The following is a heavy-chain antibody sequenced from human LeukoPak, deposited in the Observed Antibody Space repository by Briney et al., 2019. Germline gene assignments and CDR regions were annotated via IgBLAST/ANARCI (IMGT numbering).Heavy chain of an antibody. Sequence: ASVKVSCKASGGTFSSYAISWARQAPGQGLEWMGGIIPIFGTANYAQKFQGRVTITADESTSTAYMELSSLRSEDTAVYYCARGRSGYYYYMDVWGKGTTVTISS. V-gene: IGHV1-69*13. D-gene: IGHD3-10*01. CDR3: ARGRSGYYYYMDV. CDR2: IIPIFGTA. CDR1: GGTFSSYA. J-gene: IGHJ6*03.